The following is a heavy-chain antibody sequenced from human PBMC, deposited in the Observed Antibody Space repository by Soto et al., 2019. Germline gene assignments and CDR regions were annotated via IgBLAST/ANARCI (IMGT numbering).Heavy chain of an antibody. J-gene: IGHJ4*02. CDR2: INPLSGIS. V-gene: IGHV1-69*09. D-gene: IGHD2-2*01. CDR1: GGTFVRHV. Sequence: QVQLVQSGAEVKKPESSVKVSCKTSGGTFVRHVISWVRQAPGQGPEWMGKINPLSGISNYAQKFQDRVTFTADTESSTAYMELSSLRSDDTAVYYCATPACAATWCSPSPDLDHWGQGTLVTVSS. CDR3: ATPACAATWCSPSPDLDH.